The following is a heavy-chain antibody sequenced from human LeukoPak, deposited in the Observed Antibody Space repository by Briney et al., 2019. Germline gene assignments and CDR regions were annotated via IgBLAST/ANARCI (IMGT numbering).Heavy chain of an antibody. Sequence: GGSLRLSCAASGFTFSSYEMNWVRQAPGKGLEWPSYISSSGSTIYYADSVKCRFTISRDNAKNSLYLQMNTLSAEDTAVYYCAREPNTYGDFLFDYWGQGTLVTVSS. CDR2: ISSSGSTI. D-gene: IGHD4-17*01. J-gene: IGHJ4*02. V-gene: IGHV3-48*03. CDR1: GFTFSSYE. CDR3: AREPNTYGDFLFDY.